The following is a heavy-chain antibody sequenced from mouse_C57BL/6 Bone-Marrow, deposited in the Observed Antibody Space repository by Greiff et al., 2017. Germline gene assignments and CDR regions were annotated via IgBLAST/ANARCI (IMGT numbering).Heavy chain of an antibody. CDR3: AREGEYSNRDY. CDR2: FDPSDGYT. J-gene: IGHJ2*01. V-gene: IGHV1-69*01. CDR1: GYTFTSYW. Sequence: QVQLQQPGAELVMPGASVKLSCKASGYTFTSYWLHWMQQSPGQGLEWIGEFDPSDGYTNYNQKFKGKSTLTVDKSSSTAYMQLSSLTSGDSAVYYCAREGEYSNRDYWGQGTTLTVSS. D-gene: IGHD2-5*01.